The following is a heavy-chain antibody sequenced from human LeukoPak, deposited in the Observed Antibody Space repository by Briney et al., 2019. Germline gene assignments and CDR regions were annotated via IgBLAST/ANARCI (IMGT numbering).Heavy chain of an antibody. CDR1: GFTFSSYA. J-gene: IGHJ4*02. Sequence: GKSLRLSCAASGFTFSSYALQWVRQAPGQGLEWVAVVSSDGSNRFYADSVKGRFTVSRDNSKNTLYLQMNTLRAEDTAAYYCARDGSIAATGAFDYWGQGTLVTVSS. D-gene: IGHD6-13*01. CDR3: ARDGSIAATGAFDY. CDR2: VSSDGSNR. V-gene: IGHV3-30-3*01.